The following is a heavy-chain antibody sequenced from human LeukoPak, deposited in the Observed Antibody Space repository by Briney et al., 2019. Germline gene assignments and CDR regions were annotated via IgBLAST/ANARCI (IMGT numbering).Heavy chain of an antibody. V-gene: IGHV1-8*03. CDR3: ARTFYDFWSGFSNYDSFHI. D-gene: IGHD3-3*01. J-gene: IGHJ3*02. CDR2: MNPNSGNT. CDR1: GHTFTSYD. Sequence: GASVKVSCKASGHTFTSYDINWVRQPTGQGLEWTGWMNPNSGNTGYAQKFQGRVTITRNTSISTAYMELSSLRSEDTAVYYCARTFYDFWSGFSNYDSFHIWGQGTLVTVSS.